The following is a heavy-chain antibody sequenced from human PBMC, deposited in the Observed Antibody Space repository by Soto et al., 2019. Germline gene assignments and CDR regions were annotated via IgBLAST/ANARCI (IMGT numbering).Heavy chain of an antibody. D-gene: IGHD6-13*01. CDR1: GFTFSSYA. CDR3: AKDEAAAGSLNS. V-gene: IGHV3-23*01. Sequence: GGFLRLSCAASGFTFSSYAMSWVRQAPGKGLEWVSAISGSGDNTYYADSVKGRFTISRDNSKNTLYLRMNGLTVEDTAVYYCAKDEAAAGSLNSWGHGTLVTVSS. J-gene: IGHJ5*01. CDR2: ISGSGDNT.